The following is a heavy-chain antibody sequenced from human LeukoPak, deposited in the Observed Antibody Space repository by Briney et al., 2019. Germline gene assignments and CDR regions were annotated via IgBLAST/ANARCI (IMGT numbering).Heavy chain of an antibody. V-gene: IGHV1-46*01. CDR1: GYTFTSYY. Sequence: ASVKVSCKASGYTFTSYYMHWVRQAPGQGLEGMGIINPSGGSTSYAQKFQGRVTMTRDTSTSTVYMELSSLRSEDTAVYYCAREAAAGLKRGYYYYGMDVWGKGTTVTVSS. D-gene: IGHD6-13*01. J-gene: IGHJ6*04. CDR2: INPSGGST. CDR3: AREAAAGLKRGYYYYGMDV.